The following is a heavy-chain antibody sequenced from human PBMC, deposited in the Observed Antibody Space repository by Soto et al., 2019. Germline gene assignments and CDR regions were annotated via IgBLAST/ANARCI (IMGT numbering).Heavy chain of an antibody. V-gene: IGHV1-69*02. Sequence: ASVKVSCKASGGTFSSYTISWVRQAPGQGLEWMGRIIPILGIANYAQKFQGRVTITADKSTSTAYMELSSLRSEDTAVYYCARVERCSSTSCYKYYYYGMDVWGQGTTVTVSS. CDR1: GGTFSSYT. CDR3: ARVERCSSTSCYKYYYYGMDV. CDR2: IIPILGIA. D-gene: IGHD2-2*02. J-gene: IGHJ6*02.